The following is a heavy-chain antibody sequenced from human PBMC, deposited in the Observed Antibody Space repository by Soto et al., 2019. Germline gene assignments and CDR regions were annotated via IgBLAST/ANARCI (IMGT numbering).Heavy chain of an antibody. Sequence: PSETLSLTCSVSGRSMSSNYLSWIRQSPDEGLEWLGYVFYGGTDYNPSLGGRVSMSVETSKSQFSLKLTSVTVADTAVYYCASYRGALYFESWGPGILVTVSS. J-gene: IGHJ4*02. V-gene: IGHV4-59*01. CDR1: GRSMSSNY. D-gene: IGHD3-16*01. CDR2: VFYGGT. CDR3: ASYRGALYFES.